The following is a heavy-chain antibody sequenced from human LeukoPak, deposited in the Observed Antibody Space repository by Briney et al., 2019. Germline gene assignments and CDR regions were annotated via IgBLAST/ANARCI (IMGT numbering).Heavy chain of an antibody. Sequence: ASVKVSCKASGYTFTNFYMHWVRQAPGQGLEWMGIVNPSYGSASYAQKFQGRVTMTRDTSTSTVYMELGSLTSEDTAVYYCATHSPEWRYSGYYNYYYMDVWGKGTTVTVSS. CDR3: ATHSPEWRYSGYYNYYYMDV. D-gene: IGHD5-12*01. CDR2: VNPSYGSA. CDR1: GYTFTNFY. J-gene: IGHJ6*03. V-gene: IGHV1-46*01.